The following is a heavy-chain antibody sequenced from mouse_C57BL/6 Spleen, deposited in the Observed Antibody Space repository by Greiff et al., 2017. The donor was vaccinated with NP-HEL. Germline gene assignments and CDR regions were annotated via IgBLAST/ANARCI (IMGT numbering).Heavy chain of an antibody. CDR1: GFSLTSYG. D-gene: IGHD4-1*01. CDR3: ARGGLGRGYAMDY. CDR2: IWSGGST. V-gene: IGHV2-2*01. J-gene: IGHJ4*01. Sequence: VMLVESGPGLVQPSQSLSITCTVSGFSLTSYGVHWVRQSPGKGLEWLGVIWSGGSTDYNAAFISRLSISKDNSKSQVFFKMNSLQADDTAIYYCARGGLGRGYAMDYWGQGTSVTVSS.